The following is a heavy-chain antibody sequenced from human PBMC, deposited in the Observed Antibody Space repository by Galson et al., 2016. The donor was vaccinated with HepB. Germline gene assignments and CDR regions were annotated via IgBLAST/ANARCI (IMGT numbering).Heavy chain of an antibody. D-gene: IGHD5-12*01. J-gene: IGHJ6*02. Sequence: SVKVSCKASGGSFSNYAISWVRQAPGQGLEWLGGIMPMFGTPTYPQRFQGRVTIIADESTSTAYMDLGGLTSEDTAVYYCARAGPYSGYDSHYYYGLDVWGQGTRVTVS. CDR2: IMPMFGTP. CDR1: GGSFSNYA. CDR3: ARAGPYSGYDSHYYYGLDV. V-gene: IGHV1-69*13.